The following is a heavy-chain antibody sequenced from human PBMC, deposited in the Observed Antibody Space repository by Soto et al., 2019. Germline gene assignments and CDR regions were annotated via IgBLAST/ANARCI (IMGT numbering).Heavy chain of an antibody. Sequence: VFSWRLIGQTPGKGLEWIGYIYHSGSTYYNPSLKSRVTISVDTSKNQFSLKLSSVTAADTAVYYCARHFRMMPGYSRYFEYWGQGTLVTVS. D-gene: IGHD2-15*01. CDR2: IYHSGST. J-gene: IGHJ4*02. V-gene: IGHV4-30-2*04. CDR1: VFS. CDR3: ARHFRMMPGYSRYFEY.